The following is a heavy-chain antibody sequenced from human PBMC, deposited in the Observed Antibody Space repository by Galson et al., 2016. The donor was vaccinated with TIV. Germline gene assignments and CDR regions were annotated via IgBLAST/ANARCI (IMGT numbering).Heavy chain of an antibody. V-gene: IGHV3-21*06. J-gene: IGHJ3*01. CDR3: ARGGSDYYDRGGYYSDAFDV. CDR2: ISVTGAYI. CDR1: GFTFSAYR. Sequence: SLRLSCAASGFTFSAYRMDWVRQTPGKGLEWVSSISVTGAYIFYADSVKGRFIVSRDSAKHSLFLQVSSLRVDDTAVYYCARGGSDYYDRGGYYSDAFDVWGHGTTVTVSS. D-gene: IGHD3-22*01.